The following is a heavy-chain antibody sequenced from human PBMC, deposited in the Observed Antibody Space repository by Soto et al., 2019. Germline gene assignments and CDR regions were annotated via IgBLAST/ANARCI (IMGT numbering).Heavy chain of an antibody. Sequence: ASVKVSCKASGGTFSSYAISWVRQAPGQGLEWMGWINAGNGNTKYSQKFQGRVTITRDTSASTAYMELSSLRSEDTAVYYCARASPYCGGDRYSYWGQGTLVTSPQ. D-gene: IGHD2-21*02. V-gene: IGHV1-3*01. J-gene: IGHJ4*02. CDR3: ARASPYCGGDRYSY. CDR2: INAGNGNT. CDR1: GGTFSSYA.